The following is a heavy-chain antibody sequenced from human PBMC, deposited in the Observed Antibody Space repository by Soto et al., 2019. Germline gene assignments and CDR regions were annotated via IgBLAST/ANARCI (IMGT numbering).Heavy chain of an antibody. CDR2: ISGSGGGT. CDR3: VPPPGLGRSSDADY. CDR1: GFTFSSYT. Sequence: EVQLVESGGGLVKPGGSLRLSCAASGFTFSSYTMNWVRQAPGKGLEWVSAISGSGGGTYYADSVKGRFTISRDNSKNTLYLQMNSLRAEDTAVYYCVPPPGLGRSSDADYWGQGTLVTVSS. D-gene: IGHD6-6*01. V-gene: IGHV3-23*04. J-gene: IGHJ4*02.